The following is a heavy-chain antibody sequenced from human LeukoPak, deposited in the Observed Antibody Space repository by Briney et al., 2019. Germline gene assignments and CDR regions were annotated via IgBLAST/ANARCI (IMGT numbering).Heavy chain of an antibody. Sequence: SETLSLTCTVSGGSISSYYWSWIRQPPGKGLEWIGYIYYSGSTYYNPSLKSRVTISVDTSKNQFSLKLSSVTAADTAVYYCARVAKYDFWSGYLSPVHYYYYYMDVWGKGTTVTVSS. CDR3: ARVAKYDFWSGYLSPVHYYYYYMDV. V-gene: IGHV4-59*12. CDR1: GGSISSYY. J-gene: IGHJ6*03. CDR2: IYYSGST. D-gene: IGHD3-3*01.